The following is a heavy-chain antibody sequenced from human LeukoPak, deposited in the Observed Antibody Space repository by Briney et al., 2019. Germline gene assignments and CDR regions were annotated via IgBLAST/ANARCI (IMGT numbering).Heavy chain of an antibody. Sequence: GASVKVSCKASGYTFTSYGISWVRQAPGQGLEWMGWISAYNGNTNYAQKLQGRVTMTTDTSTSTAYMELRSLRSDDTAVYYCAREVVHYYGSGSSDWFDPWGQGTLVTVSS. CDR1: GYTFTSYG. CDR2: ISAYNGNT. V-gene: IGHV1-18*01. J-gene: IGHJ5*02. D-gene: IGHD3-10*01. CDR3: AREVVHYYGSGSSDWFDP.